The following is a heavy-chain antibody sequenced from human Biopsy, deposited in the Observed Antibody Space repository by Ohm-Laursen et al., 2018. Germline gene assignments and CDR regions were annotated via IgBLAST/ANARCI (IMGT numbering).Heavy chain of an antibody. CDR1: GYTFTDYF. J-gene: IGHJ4*02. D-gene: IGHD2-15*01. CDR3: ARDPYCSGGNCYSPLDH. V-gene: IGHV1-2*02. Sequence: ASVKVSCKASGYTFTDYFLHWVRQAPGQGLEWMGWIDPDSGRTSFGQNFQGRVTMTSDTSTGTAYLELTRLRSDDTAVYYCARDPYCSGGNCYSPLDHWGQGTLVTVSA. CDR2: IDPDSGRT.